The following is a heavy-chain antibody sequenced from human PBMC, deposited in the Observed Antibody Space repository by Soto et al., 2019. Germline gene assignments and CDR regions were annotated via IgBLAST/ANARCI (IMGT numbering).Heavy chain of an antibody. Sequence: SETLSLTCTVSGGSICSYYWSWIRQPPGKGLEWIGYIYYSGSTNYNPSLKSRVTISVDTSKNQFSLKLSSVTAADTAVYYCARELPYYYDYWGQGTLVTV. CDR1: GGSICSYY. CDR3: ARELPYYYDY. D-gene: IGHD4-4*01. CDR2: IYYSGST. V-gene: IGHV4-59*01. J-gene: IGHJ4*02.